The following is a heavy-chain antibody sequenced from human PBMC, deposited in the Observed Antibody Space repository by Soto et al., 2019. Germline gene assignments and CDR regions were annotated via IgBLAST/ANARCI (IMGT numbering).Heavy chain of an antibody. D-gene: IGHD3-10*01. CDR2: MNPNSGNT. V-gene: IGHV1-8*01. Sequence: GASVKVSCKASGYTFTSYDINWVRQATGQGLEWMGWMNPNSGNTGYAQKFQGRVTMTRNTSISTAYMELSSLRSEDTAVYYCARGARVRVRGVYYYYYMDVWGKGTTVTVSS. CDR1: GYTFTSYD. J-gene: IGHJ6*03. CDR3: ARGARVRVRGVYYYYYMDV.